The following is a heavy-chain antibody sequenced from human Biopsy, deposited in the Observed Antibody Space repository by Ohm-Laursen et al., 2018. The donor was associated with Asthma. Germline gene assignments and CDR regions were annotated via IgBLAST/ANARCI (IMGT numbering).Heavy chain of an antibody. Sequence: GTLSLTCTVSGGSIRSHDWTWIRLPPGKGLEYIGDVSHTGSTNYNPSLKSRVTMSLDTSKNQFSLRLTSVTPADTAVHYCARLADCSGGACYSYGWFDPWGQGTRVTVSS. CDR2: VSHTGST. D-gene: IGHD2-15*01. J-gene: IGHJ5*02. V-gene: IGHV4-59*11. CDR1: GGSIRSHD. CDR3: ARLADCSGGACYSYGWFDP.